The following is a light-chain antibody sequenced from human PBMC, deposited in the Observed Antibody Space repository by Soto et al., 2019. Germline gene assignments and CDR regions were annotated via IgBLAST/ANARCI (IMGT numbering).Light chain of an antibody. CDR3: QRYTDYSS. J-gene: IGKJ1*01. V-gene: IGKV1-5*03. CDR1: QSIGSW. CDR2: KAS. Sequence: DIQMTQSPSTLSASVGDRVTITCRASQSIGSWLAWYQQKPGEAPKLLIYKASSLESGVPSRFSGSGSGTEFTLTISSLQPDDFATYYCQRYTDYSSFGQGTKVEIK.